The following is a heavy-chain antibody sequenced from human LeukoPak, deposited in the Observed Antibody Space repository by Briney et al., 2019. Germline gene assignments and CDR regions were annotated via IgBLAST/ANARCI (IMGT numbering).Heavy chain of an antibody. D-gene: IGHD3-10*01. CDR1: GYTFTGYY. Sequence: GASVKVSCKASGYTFTGYYIHWVRQAPGQGLEWMGWINPNSDDTSFAQRFQGRVTMTRDTSISTAYMELSSLRSDDTAVYYCARGRLGTWFGELKAWGQGTLVTVSS. CDR3: ARGRLGTWFGELKA. V-gene: IGHV1-2*02. J-gene: IGHJ5*02. CDR2: INPNSDDT.